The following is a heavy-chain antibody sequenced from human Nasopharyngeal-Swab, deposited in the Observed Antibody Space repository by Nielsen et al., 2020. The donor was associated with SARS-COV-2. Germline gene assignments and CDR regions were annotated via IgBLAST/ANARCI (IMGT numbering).Heavy chain of an antibody. Sequence: ASVKVSCKASGYTFTNHAMHWLRQAPGQSLEWLGCINVGNGNTEYSQRFQGRVTISTDTSASTAFMELTNLRSEDTAIYYCARGIHSSAWIVDYWGQGTLVTVSS. CDR1: GYTFTNHA. CDR2: INVGNGNT. J-gene: IGHJ4*02. V-gene: IGHV1-3*01. CDR3: ARGIHSSAWIVDY. D-gene: IGHD6-25*01.